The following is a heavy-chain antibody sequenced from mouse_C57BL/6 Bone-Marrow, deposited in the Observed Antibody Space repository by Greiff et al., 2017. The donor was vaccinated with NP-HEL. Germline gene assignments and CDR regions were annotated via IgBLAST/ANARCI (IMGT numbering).Heavy chain of an antibody. CDR1: GYAFTNYL. J-gene: IGHJ4*01. Sequence: QVQLQQSGAELVRPGTSVKVSCKASGYAFTNYLIEWVKQRPGQGLEWIGVINPGSGGTNYNEKFKGKATLTADKSSSTAYMQLSSLTSEDSAVYFCARDDGYYGFFYAMDYWGQGTSVTVSS. V-gene: IGHV1-54*01. D-gene: IGHD2-3*01. CDR2: INPGSGGT. CDR3: ARDDGYYGFFYAMDY.